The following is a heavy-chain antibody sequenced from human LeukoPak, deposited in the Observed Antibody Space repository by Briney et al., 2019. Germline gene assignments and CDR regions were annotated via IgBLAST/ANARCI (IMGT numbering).Heavy chain of an antibody. Sequence: SETLSLTCTVSGGSISSSGSYWGWIRQPPGKGLEWIGSMHHSGSTYYNPSLKSRVTTSVDTSKNQFSLKLSSVTAADTAVYYCARDPGAYYDSSGYLNWFDPWGQGTLVTVSS. CDR1: GGSISSSGSY. D-gene: IGHD3-22*01. CDR3: ARDPGAYYDSSGYLNWFDP. CDR2: MHHSGST. J-gene: IGHJ5*02. V-gene: IGHV4-39*07.